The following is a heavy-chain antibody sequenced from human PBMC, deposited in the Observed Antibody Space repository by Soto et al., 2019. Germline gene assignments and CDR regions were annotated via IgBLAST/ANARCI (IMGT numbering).Heavy chain of an antibody. D-gene: IGHD3-22*01. CDR3: ARVWLDAFDI. J-gene: IGHJ3*02. CDR2: IIPIFGTA. V-gene: IGHV1-69*13. CDR1: GGTFSSYS. Sequence: GASGKVCCKASGGTFSSYSISWVRQAPGQGLEWMGGIIPIFGTANYAQKFQGRVTITADESTSTAYMELSSLRSEDTAVYYCARVWLDAFDIWGQGTMVTVSS.